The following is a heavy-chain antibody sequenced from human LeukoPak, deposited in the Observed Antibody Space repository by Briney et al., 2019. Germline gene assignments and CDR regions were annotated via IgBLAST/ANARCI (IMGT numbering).Heavy chain of an antibody. J-gene: IGHJ4*02. Sequence: ASVKVSCKASGYTFSGYGFSWVRQSPGQGLEWMGWISAYSGNTKYAQKYQARVTLTTDTSTSTAYMELRSLRSDDTAVYYCAGGGGSYGDYSLWLGYWGQGTLVTVSS. CDR1: GYTFSGYG. V-gene: IGHV1-18*01. CDR2: ISAYSGNT. D-gene: IGHD4-17*01. CDR3: AGGGGSYGDYSLWLGY.